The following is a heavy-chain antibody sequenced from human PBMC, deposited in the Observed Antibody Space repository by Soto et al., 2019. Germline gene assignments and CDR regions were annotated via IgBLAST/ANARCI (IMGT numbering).Heavy chain of an antibody. J-gene: IGHJ4*01. Sequence: GGSLRLSCAASGFTFDDYAMHWVRQVPGKGLEWVSGLNWNGANIAYADSVKGRFTISRDNAKNSLYLQMNSLRAEDTAFYYCAKDSSYSARHDGPLHWGHGTLVTVSS. D-gene: IGHD1-26*01. CDR2: LNWNGANI. CDR1: GFTFDDYA. V-gene: IGHV3-9*01. CDR3: AKDSSYSARHDGPLH.